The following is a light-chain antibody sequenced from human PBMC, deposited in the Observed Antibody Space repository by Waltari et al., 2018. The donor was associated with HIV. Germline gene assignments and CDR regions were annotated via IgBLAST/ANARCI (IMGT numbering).Light chain of an antibody. CDR1: PTVTSNY. CDR3: HQYGTSPQT. Sequence: ELVLTQSPRTLSLSPGERATLSCRASPTVTSNYLAWYQMQPGQPPRLLVYGASIRATGVPDKCSGSGSGTDFTLTIGRLEPEDFAIYYCHQYGTSPQTFGQGSKVEIK. V-gene: IGKV3-20*01. CDR2: GAS. J-gene: IGKJ2*01.